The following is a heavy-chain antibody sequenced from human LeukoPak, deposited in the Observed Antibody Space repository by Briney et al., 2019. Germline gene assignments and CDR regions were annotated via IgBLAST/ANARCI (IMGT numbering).Heavy chain of an antibody. CDR1: GVSISSYY. Sequence: PSETLSLTCTVSGVSISSYYRSWIRQPAGKGLEWIGRIYTSGSTDYNPSLKSRVTVSVDKPRNQFSLRLSSVTAADTAVYYCARDFVMAVWGKGTTVTVSS. J-gene: IGHJ6*04. CDR2: IYTSGST. V-gene: IGHV4-4*07. CDR3: ARDFVMAV.